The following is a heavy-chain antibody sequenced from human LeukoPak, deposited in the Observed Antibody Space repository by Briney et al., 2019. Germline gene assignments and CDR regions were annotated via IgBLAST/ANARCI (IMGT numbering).Heavy chain of an antibody. J-gene: IGHJ4*02. Sequence: NPSETLSLTCAVSGGSISSSNWWSWVRQPPGKGLEWIGEIYHSGSTNYNPSLKSRVTISVDKSKNQFTLKLSSVTAADTAVYYCARRAYDKSHFDYWGQGTLVTVSS. CDR3: ARRAYDKSHFDY. CDR2: IYHSGST. CDR1: GGSISSSNW. D-gene: IGHD3-22*01. V-gene: IGHV4-4*02.